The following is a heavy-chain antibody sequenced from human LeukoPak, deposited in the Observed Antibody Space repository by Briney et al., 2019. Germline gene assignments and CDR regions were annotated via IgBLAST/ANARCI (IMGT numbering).Heavy chain of an antibody. D-gene: IGHD3-3*01. CDR2: IRYDGSNK. CDR1: GFTFSSYG. CDR3: TTEAYYDFWSGYGY. Sequence: GGSLRLSCAASGFTFSSYGMHWVRQAPGKGLEWVAFIRYDGSNKYYADSVKGRFTISRDNSKNTLYLQMNSLRAEDTAVYYCTTEAYYDFWSGYGYWGQGTLVTVSS. V-gene: IGHV3-30*02. J-gene: IGHJ4*02.